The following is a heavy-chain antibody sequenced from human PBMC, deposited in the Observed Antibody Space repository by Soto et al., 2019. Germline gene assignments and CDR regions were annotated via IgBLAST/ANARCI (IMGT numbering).Heavy chain of an antibody. Sequence: ASVKVSCKASGYTFTSYAMHWVRQAPGQRLEWMGWINAGNGNTKYSQKFQGRVTITRDTSASTAYMELSSLRSEDTAVYYCARALRFLEWSIYYYYGMDVWGQGTTVTVSS. V-gene: IGHV1-3*01. CDR2: INAGNGNT. D-gene: IGHD3-3*01. CDR1: GYTFTSYA. J-gene: IGHJ6*02. CDR3: ARALRFLEWSIYYYYGMDV.